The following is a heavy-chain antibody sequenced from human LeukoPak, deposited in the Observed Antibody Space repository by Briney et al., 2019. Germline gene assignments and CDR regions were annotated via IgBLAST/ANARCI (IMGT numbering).Heavy chain of an antibody. CDR1: GFTFSNAW. V-gene: IGHV3-15*01. CDR3: ARGRAVVAASDNWFDP. J-gene: IGHJ5*02. D-gene: IGHD2-15*01. Sequence: GGSLRLSCAASGFTFSNAWMSWVRQAPGKGLEWVGRIKSKTDGGTTDYAAPVKGRFTISRDDSKNTLYLQMNSLRAEDTAVYYCARGRAVVAASDNWFDPWGQGTLVTVSS. CDR2: IKSKTDGGTT.